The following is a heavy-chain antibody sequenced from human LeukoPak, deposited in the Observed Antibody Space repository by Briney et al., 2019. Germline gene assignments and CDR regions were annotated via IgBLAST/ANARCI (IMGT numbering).Heavy chain of an antibody. CDR3: ARDGTSSQLDLRGEFDY. CDR1: GYSISSGYY. D-gene: IGHD1-7*01. Sequence: PSETLSLTCTVSGYSISSGYYWGWIRQPPGKGLEWIGSIYHSGSTYYNPSLKSRVTISVDTSKNQFSLKLSSVTAADTAVYYCARDGTSSQLDLRGEFDYWGQGTLVTVSS. J-gene: IGHJ4*02. V-gene: IGHV4-38-2*02. CDR2: IYHSGST.